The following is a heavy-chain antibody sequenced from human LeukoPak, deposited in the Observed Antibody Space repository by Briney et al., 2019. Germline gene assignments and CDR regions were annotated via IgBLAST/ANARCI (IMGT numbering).Heavy chain of an antibody. CDR3: AREGTYYYDSSGNLHY. D-gene: IGHD3-22*01. CDR2: INPNSGGT. V-gene: IGHV1-2*02. Sequence: GASVKVSCKASGYTFTGYYMHWVRQAPGQGLEWMGWINPNSGGTNYAQKFQGRVTMTRDTSISTAYKELSRLRSEDTAVYYCAREGTYYYDSSGNLHYWGQGTLVTVSS. CDR1: GYTFTGYY. J-gene: IGHJ4*02.